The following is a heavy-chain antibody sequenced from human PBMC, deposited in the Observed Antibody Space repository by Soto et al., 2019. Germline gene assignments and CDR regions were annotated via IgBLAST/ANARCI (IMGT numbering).Heavy chain of an antibody. Sequence: GGSLRLSCAASGFTFSSYSMNWVRQAPGKGLEWVSSISSSSSYIYYADSVKGRFTISRDNAKNSLYLQMNSLRAEDTAVYYCARDFTVGLYDAFDIWGQRTMVTGSS. D-gene: IGHD4-4*01. CDR2: ISSSSSYI. CDR1: GFTFSSYS. J-gene: IGHJ3*02. V-gene: IGHV3-21*01. CDR3: ARDFTVGLYDAFDI.